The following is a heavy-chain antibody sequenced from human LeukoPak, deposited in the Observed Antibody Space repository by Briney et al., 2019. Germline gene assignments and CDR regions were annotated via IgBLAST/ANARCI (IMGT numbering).Heavy chain of an antibody. CDR3: TRLTVGNFDL. CDR2: IRSKSNRYAT. J-gene: IGHJ2*01. Sequence: GGSLRLSCAASGFTFSGSAMHWVRQASGEGLEWVGRIRSKSNRYATAYAASVKGRFTISRDDSKTTAYMQMNSLKTEDTAVYYCTRLTVGNFDLWGRGTLVTVSS. D-gene: IGHD3-10*01. V-gene: IGHV3-73*01. CDR1: GFTFSGSA.